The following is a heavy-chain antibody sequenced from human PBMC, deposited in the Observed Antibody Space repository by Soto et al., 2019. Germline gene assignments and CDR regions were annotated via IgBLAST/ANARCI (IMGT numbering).Heavy chain of an antibody. CDR3: ARVDFWSGYYPHYFDY. V-gene: IGHV1-8*01. CDR2: MNPNSGNT. Sequence: QVQLVQSGVEVKKPGASVKVSCKASGNTFTSYDINWVRQATGQGLEWMGWMNPNSGNTGYAQKFQGRVTMTRNTSISTAYMELSSLRSEDTAVYYCARVDFWSGYYPHYFDYWGQGTLVTVSS. CDR1: GNTFTSYD. J-gene: IGHJ4*02. D-gene: IGHD3-3*01.